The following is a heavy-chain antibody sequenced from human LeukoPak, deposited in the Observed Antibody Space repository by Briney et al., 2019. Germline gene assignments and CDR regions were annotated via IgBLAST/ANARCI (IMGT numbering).Heavy chain of an antibody. CDR3: ARGSYSSSWYPAEYFQH. CDR2: IYYSGST. Sequence: SETLSLTCTVSGGSISSYYWSWIRQPPGKGLEWMGYIYYSGSTNYSPSLKSRVTISVDTSKNQFSLKLSSVTAADTAVYYCARGSYSSSWYPAEYFQHWGQGTLVTVSS. V-gene: IGHV4-59*12. D-gene: IGHD6-13*01. J-gene: IGHJ1*01. CDR1: GGSISSYY.